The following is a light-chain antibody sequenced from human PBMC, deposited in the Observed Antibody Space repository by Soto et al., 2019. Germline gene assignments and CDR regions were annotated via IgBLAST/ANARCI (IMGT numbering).Light chain of an antibody. V-gene: IGLV2-23*01. CDR3: CSYAGSSTXV. CDR1: SSDVGSYNL. Sequence: QSVLTQPASVSGSPGQSITISCTGTSSDVGSYNLVSWYQQHPGKAPKLMIYEGSKRPSGVSNRFSGSKSGNTASLTISGLQAEDEADYYCCSYAGSSTXVFGTGTKVNV. CDR2: EGS. J-gene: IGLJ1*01.